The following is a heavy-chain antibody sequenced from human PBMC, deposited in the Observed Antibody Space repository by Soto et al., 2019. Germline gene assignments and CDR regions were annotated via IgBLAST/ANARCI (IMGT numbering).Heavy chain of an antibody. J-gene: IGHJ4*02. CDR1: GGSFSGYS. CDR3: ARIRMLGIGVWGSYRQPYFDH. Sequence: QVQLQQWGAGLLKPSETLSLTCAVYGGSFSGYSWTWIRQPPGKGLEWIGEINHSGSTKYNPSLESRVTISLDTSKNHFSLKLSSVTAADTAVYSCARIRMLGIGVWGSYRQPYFDHWGQGTLVTVSS. V-gene: IGHV4-34*01. CDR2: INHSGST. D-gene: IGHD3-16*02.